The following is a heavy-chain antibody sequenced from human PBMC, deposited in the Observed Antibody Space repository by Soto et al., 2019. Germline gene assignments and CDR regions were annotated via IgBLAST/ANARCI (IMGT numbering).Heavy chain of an antibody. D-gene: IGHD3-10*01. J-gene: IGHJ4*02. Sequence: EASVKVSCKASGYMFISYGINWVRQAPGQGLEWMGWISAYNGNTKYAQNLQGRVTMTTDTSTSTAYMEMRSLRSDDTSVYYCVRDLDGSGSYYTDYWGPGTLVTVS. CDR3: VRDLDGSGSYYTDY. V-gene: IGHV1-18*01. CDR1: GYMFISYG. CDR2: ISAYNGNT.